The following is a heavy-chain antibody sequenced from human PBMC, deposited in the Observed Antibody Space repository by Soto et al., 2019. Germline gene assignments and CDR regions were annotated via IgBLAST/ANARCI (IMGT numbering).Heavy chain of an antibody. V-gene: IGHV3-48*03. D-gene: IGHD3-10*01. Sequence: PGGSLRLSCAASGFRFSNYEMNWVRQAPGKGLEWVSYISSSGFTIHYADSVKGRFIISRDNAKNSLYLQMNSLRAEDTAVYYCAREALYYIDSWGQGTLVTVSS. J-gene: IGHJ4*02. CDR3: AREALYYIDS. CDR2: ISSSGFTI. CDR1: GFRFSNYE.